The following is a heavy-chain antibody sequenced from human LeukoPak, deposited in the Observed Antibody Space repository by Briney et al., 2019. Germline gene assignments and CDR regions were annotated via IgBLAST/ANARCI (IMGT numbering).Heavy chain of an antibody. J-gene: IGHJ4*02. CDR3: AREAEGPYSSSWYEGGDY. CDR1: GFTFSSYS. D-gene: IGHD6-13*01. V-gene: IGHV3-21*01. Sequence: GGSLRLSCAASGFTFSSYSMNWVRQAPGKGLEWVSSISSSSSYIYYADSVKGRFTISRDNAKNSLYLQMNSLRAEDTAVYYCAREAEGPYSSSWYEGGDYWGQGTLVTVSS. CDR2: ISSSSSYI.